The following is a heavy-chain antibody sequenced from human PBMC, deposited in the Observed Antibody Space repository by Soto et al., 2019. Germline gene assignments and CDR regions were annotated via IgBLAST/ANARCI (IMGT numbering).Heavy chain of an antibody. D-gene: IGHD1-26*01. V-gene: IGHV3-33*01. CDR2: IWYDGSNK. Sequence: QVQLVESGGGVVQPGRSLRLSCAASGFTFSSYGMHWVRQAPGKGLEWVAVIWYDGSNKYYADSVKGRFTISRDNSKNTLYLQMNSLRAEDTAVYYCARDHGDIAAPQWELAYYGMDVWGQGTTVTVSS. CDR3: ARDHGDIAAPQWELAYYGMDV. J-gene: IGHJ6*02. CDR1: GFTFSSYG.